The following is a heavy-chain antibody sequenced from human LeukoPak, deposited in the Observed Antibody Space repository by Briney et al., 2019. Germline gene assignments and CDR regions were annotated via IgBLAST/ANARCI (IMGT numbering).Heavy chain of an antibody. J-gene: IGHJ4*02. V-gene: IGHV4-39*01. D-gene: IGHD1-7*01. CDR3: ASQLITRTTNYYFDY. CDR1: GGSISSSSYY. Sequence: PSETLSLTCTVSGGSISSSSYYWGWIRQPPGKGLEWIGSIYYSGSTYYNPSLKSRVTISVDTSKNQFSLKLSSVTAADTAVYYCASQLITRTTNYYFDYWDQGTLVTVSS. CDR2: IYYSGST.